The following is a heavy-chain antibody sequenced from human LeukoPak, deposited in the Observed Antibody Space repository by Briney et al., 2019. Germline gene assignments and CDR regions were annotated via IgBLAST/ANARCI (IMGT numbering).Heavy chain of an antibody. CDR1: GFTLSSYA. CDR2: ISGSGGST. J-gene: IGHJ3*02. Sequence: QPGGSLRLSCAASGFTLSSYAMSWVRQAQGKGLEWVSAISGSGGSTYYADSVKGRFTISRNNSKNTLYLQMNSLRAEDTAVYYCAKDGSYDILTGYHAFDIWGQGTMVTVSS. CDR3: AKDGSYDILTGYHAFDI. V-gene: IGHV3-23*01. D-gene: IGHD3-9*01.